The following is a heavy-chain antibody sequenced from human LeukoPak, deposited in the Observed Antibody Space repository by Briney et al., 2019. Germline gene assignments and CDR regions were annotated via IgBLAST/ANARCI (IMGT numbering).Heavy chain of an antibody. CDR2: IYYNGFT. D-gene: IGHD1-14*01. Sequence: SETLSLTCTVSGGSISSSSYYWGWFRQPPGKGLEWIGYIYYNGFTRYNPSLKSRVTISGDTSRNQFSLKVSSVTAADTAVYYCARIGREPRPNWFDPWAGEPLSSSPQ. V-gene: IGHV4-39*07. J-gene: IGHJ5*02. CDR3: ARIGREPRPNWFDP. CDR1: GGSISSSSYY.